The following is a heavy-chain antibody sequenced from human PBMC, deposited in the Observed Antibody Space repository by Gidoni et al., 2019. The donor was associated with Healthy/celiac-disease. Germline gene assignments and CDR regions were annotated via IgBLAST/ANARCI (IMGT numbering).Heavy chain of an antibody. CDR3: AKEPLSSGWYVY. J-gene: IGHJ4*02. CDR2: ISYDGSNK. CDR1: GFTLSSYG. Sequence: QVQLVESGGGVVQPGRSLSISCAASGFTLSSYGMTWVRQAPGKGLGWVAVISYDGSNKYYADSVKVRFTISRDNSKNTLYLQMNSLRAEDTAVYYCAKEPLSSGWYVYWGQGTLVTVSS. V-gene: IGHV3-30*18. D-gene: IGHD6-19*01.